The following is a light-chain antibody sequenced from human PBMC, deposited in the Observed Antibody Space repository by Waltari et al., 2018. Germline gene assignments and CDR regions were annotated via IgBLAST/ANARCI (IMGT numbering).Light chain of an antibody. V-gene: IGKV3-20*01. CDR2: RSS. J-gene: IGKJ1*01. CDR1: QSVGSSS. CDR3: QQHGTLPAT. Sequence: EIVLTQPPGTASLSPGERVTLSCRASQSVGSSSLAWYQQKPGQAPRLVIYRSSRRATGIPDMFSGSGSGTDFSLTISRLEPEDFAVYYCQQHGTLPATFGQGTKVEIK.